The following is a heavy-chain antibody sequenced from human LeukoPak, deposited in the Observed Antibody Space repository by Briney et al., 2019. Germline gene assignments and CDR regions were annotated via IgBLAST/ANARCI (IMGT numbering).Heavy chain of an antibody. D-gene: IGHD3-22*01. J-gene: IGHJ3*02. CDR1: GFTFSSYS. CDR3: ARERDSSGYSEPDAFDI. V-gene: IGHV3-21*01. Sequence: GGSLRLSCAASGFTFSSYSMNWVRQAPGKGLEWVSSISSSSSYIYYADSVKGRFTISRDNAKNPLYLQMNSLRAEDTAVYYCARERDSSGYSEPDAFDIWGQGTMVTVSS. CDR2: ISSSSSYI.